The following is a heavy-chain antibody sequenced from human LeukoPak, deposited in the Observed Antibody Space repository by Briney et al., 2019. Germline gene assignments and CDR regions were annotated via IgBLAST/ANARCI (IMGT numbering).Heavy chain of an antibody. CDR1: GYTFTSFD. V-gene: IGHV1-8*01. CDR2: MNYNSGNT. J-gene: IGHJ5*02. CDR3: ARVKYNWNDIFENWFDP. Sequence: ASVKVSCKASGYTFTSFDINWVRQATGQGLEWMGWMNYNSGNTGYAQKFQGRVIMTRNISISTAYMELSSLRSEDSAVYYCARVKYNWNDIFENWFDPWGQGTLVTVSS. D-gene: IGHD1-1*01.